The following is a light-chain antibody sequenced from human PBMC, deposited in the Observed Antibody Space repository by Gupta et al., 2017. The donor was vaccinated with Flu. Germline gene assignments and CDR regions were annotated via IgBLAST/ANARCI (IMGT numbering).Light chain of an antibody. CDR2: EDN. CDR1: ALPKKN. CDR3: YSTDSIWV. V-gene: IGLV3-10*01. J-gene: IGLJ3*02. Sequence: ITCSGDALPKKNAYWYQQKSRQAPVLVIYEDNKRPSGIPERFSGSKSGTMATLTISGAQVEDEADYYCYSTDSIWVFGGGTRLTVL.